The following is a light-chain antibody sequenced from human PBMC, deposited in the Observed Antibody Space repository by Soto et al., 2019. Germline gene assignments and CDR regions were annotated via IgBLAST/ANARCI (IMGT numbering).Light chain of an antibody. J-gene: IGLJ2*01. Sequence: QSALTQPPSASGSPGQSVTISCTGTSSDVGGYSFVSWYQQRPGKAPKLMIYDVTKRPSGVPDRFSASKSGNTASLTVSGLQAADEADYYCSSYTSSSTLRVFGGGTKLTVL. CDR1: SSDVGGYSF. CDR3: SSYTSSSTLRV. V-gene: IGLV2-8*01. CDR2: DVT.